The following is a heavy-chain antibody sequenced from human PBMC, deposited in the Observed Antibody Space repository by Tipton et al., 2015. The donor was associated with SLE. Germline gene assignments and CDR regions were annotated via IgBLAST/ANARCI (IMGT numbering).Heavy chain of an antibody. V-gene: IGHV4-39*07. D-gene: IGHD2-2*01. CDR2: IYYSGST. CDR3: ARAMAQLRFDP. CDR1: GGSISSSSYY. Sequence: TLSLTCTVSGGSISSSSYYWGWIRQPPGKGLEWIGSIYYSGSTYYNPSLKSRFTISRDNAKNSLYLQMNSLRAEDTAVYYCARAMAQLRFDPWGQGTLVTVSS. J-gene: IGHJ5*02.